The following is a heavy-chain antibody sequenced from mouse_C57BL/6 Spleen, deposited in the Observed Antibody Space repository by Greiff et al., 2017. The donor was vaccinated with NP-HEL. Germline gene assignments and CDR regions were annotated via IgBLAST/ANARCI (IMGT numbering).Heavy chain of an antibody. V-gene: IGHV1-66*01. CDR3: ARDPSFITTVVATDY. CDR1: GYSFTSYY. D-gene: IGHD1-1*01. CDR2: IYPGSGNT. Sequence: QVQLQQSGPELVKPGASVKISCKASGYSFTSYYIHWVKQRPGQGLEWIGWIYPGSGNTKYNEKFKGKATLTADTSSSTAYMQLSSLTSEDSAVYYCARDPSFITTVVATDYWGQGTLVTVSA. J-gene: IGHJ3*01.